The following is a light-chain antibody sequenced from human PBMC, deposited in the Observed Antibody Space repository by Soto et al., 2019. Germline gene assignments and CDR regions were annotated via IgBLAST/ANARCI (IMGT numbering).Light chain of an antibody. CDR3: QQYGRWPWT. CDR1: QSVSSSY. Sequence: EIVMTQSPVTLSLSPGEGATLSCRASQSVSSSYIAWYQQRPGQTPSLLIYGASTRATGIPARFSGSGSGTDFTLTISSLEPEDFAVYYCQQYGRWPWTFGQGTKVDIK. V-gene: IGKV3-20*01. CDR2: GAS. J-gene: IGKJ1*01.